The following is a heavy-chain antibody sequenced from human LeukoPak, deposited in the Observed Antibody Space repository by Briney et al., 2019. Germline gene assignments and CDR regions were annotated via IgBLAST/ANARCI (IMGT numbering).Heavy chain of an antibody. CDR2: IIPILGIA. V-gene: IGHV1-69*04. CDR1: GGTFSSYA. Sequence: SVKVSCKASGGTFSSYAISWVRQAPGQGLEWMGRIIPILGIANYAQKFQGRVTITADKSTSTAYMELSSLRSEDTAVYYCARDLLMNYYDSSGYSNWGQGTLVTVSS. J-gene: IGHJ4*02. CDR3: ARDLLMNYYDSSGYSN. D-gene: IGHD3-22*01.